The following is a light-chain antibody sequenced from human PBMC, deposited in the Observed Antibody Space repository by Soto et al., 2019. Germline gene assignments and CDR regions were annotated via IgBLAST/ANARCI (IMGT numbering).Light chain of an antibody. CDR1: SGSIASNY. V-gene: IGLV6-57*04. Sequence: NFMLTQPHSVSESPGKTVTISCTRSSGSIASNYVQWYQQRPGSAPTPVIYEDNERPSGVPDRFSGSIDSSSNSASLTISGLKTDDDADYYCQSYHSGNVVFGGETKVTVL. CDR2: EDN. J-gene: IGLJ2*01. CDR3: QSYHSGNVV.